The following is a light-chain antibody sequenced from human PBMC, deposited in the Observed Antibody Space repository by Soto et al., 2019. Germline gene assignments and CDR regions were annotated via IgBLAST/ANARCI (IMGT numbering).Light chain of an antibody. CDR1: QNINSY. J-gene: IGKJ4*01. CDR2: DAT. V-gene: IGKV1-16*01. CDR3: QQYQRYPPS. Sequence: DIPMTQSPSSLSASVGDRVTIICRASQNINSYLAWFQQKPGKAPKSLIYDATSLQSGVPSRFSGSGSGIDFSVTISSLQSEDIATYYCQQYQRYPPSFGGGTKLEIK.